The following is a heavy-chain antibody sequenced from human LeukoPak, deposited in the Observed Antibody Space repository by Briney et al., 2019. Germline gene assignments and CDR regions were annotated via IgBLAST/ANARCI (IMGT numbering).Heavy chain of an antibody. CDR1: GGSISSSSYY. J-gene: IGHJ3*01. Sequence: NPSETLSLTCTVSGGSISSSSYYWGWIRQPPGKGLEWIGSIYYSGSTYYNPSLKSRVTISVDTSKNQFSLELSSVTAADTAVYYCASGNYYDSSGYGWGQGTMVTVSS. CDR2: IYYSGST. D-gene: IGHD3-22*01. CDR3: ASGNYYDSSGYG. V-gene: IGHV4-39*01.